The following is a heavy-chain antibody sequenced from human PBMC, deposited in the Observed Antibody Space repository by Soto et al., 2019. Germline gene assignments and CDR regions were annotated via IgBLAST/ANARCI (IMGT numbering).Heavy chain of an antibody. V-gene: IGHV4-31*03. CDR2: IYYSGST. Sequence: QVQLQESGPGLVKPSQTLSLTCTVSGASISSGGYYWSWIRQHPGKGLEWIGYIYYSGSTYYNPSLKSRVTISVDTSKNQFSLKLSSVTAADTAVYYCARDRRDGYKWLNDYWGQGTLVTVSS. CDR1: GASISSGGYY. CDR3: ARDRRDGYKWLNDY. D-gene: IGHD5-12*01. J-gene: IGHJ4*02.